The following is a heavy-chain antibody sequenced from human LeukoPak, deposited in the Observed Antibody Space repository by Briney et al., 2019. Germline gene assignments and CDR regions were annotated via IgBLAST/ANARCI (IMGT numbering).Heavy chain of an antibody. CDR3: ARSPKQWLAPRWFDP. CDR1: GFTFSDYW. CDR2: IKGDGSET. Sequence: GGSLRLSCAASGFTFSDYWMHWVRQVPGKGLVWVSRIKGDGSETNYADSVKGRFTISRDNAKNTLFLQMNSLRVEDTAVYYCARSPKQWLAPRWFDPWGQGTLVTVSS. V-gene: IGHV3-74*01. D-gene: IGHD6-19*01. J-gene: IGHJ5*02.